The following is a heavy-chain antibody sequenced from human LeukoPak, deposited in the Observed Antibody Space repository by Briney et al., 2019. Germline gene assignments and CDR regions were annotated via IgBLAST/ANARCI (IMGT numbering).Heavy chain of an antibody. CDR1: GGTFSRND. V-gene: IGHV1-69*06. D-gene: IGHD2-2*01. Sequence: GASVKVSCKASGGTFSRNDISWVRQAPGQGLEWMGGIMPLFGTAKNAQKFQGRVTITADKSTSTAYMEMSSLRSDDTAVYYCASGRTDIVVVPATLRNYYFDYWGQGTLVTVSS. J-gene: IGHJ4*02. CDR3: ASGRTDIVVVPATLRNYYFDY. CDR2: IMPLFGTA.